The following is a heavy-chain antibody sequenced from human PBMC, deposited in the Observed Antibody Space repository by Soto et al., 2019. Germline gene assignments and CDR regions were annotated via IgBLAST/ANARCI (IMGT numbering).Heavy chain of an antibody. CDR3: ARHKRGYSGYEYSLGYYYYGMDV. CDR1: GYSFTSYW. J-gene: IGHJ6*02. CDR2: IYPGDSDT. D-gene: IGHD5-12*01. Sequence: GESLKISCKGSGYSFTSYWIGWVRQMPGKGLEWMGIIYPGDSDTGYSPSFQGQVTISANKSISTAYRQWSSLKASDTAMYYCARHKRGYSGYEYSLGYYYYGMDVCGQGTTVTVSS. V-gene: IGHV5-51*01.